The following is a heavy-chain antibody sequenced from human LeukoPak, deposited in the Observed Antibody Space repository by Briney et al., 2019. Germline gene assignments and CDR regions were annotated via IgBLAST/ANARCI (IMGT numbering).Heavy chain of an antibody. Sequence: GGSLRLSCAASGFTFSNAWMSWVRQAPEKGLEWVGRIKSKTDGGTTDYAAPVKGRFTISRDDSKNTLYLQMNSLKTEDTAVYYCTSSAEDQGDAFDIWGQGTMVTVSS. J-gene: IGHJ3*02. CDR2: IKSKTDGGTT. CDR1: GFTFSNAW. CDR3: TSSAEDQGDAFDI. V-gene: IGHV3-15*01.